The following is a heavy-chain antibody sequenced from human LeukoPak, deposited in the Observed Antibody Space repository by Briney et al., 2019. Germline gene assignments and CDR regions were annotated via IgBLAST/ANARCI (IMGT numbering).Heavy chain of an antibody. CDR2: ISAYNGNT. CDR3: ARDYYDSSDYRSFDY. D-gene: IGHD3-22*01. Sequence: ASVTVSCKASGYTFTSYGISWVRQAPGQGLEWMGWISAYNGNTNYAQNLQGRVTMTTDTSTSTAYMELRSLRSDDTAVYYCARDYYDSSDYRSFDYWGRGTLVTVSS. CDR1: GYTFTSYG. V-gene: IGHV1-18*01. J-gene: IGHJ4*02.